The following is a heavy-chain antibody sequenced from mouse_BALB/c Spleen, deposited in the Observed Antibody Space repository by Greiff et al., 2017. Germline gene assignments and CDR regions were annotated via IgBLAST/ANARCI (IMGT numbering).Heavy chain of an antibody. CDR2: ISSGGSYT. V-gene: IGHV5-9-3*01. CDR1: GFTFSSYA. J-gene: IGHJ2*01. CDR3: ARLRSYYFDY. Sequence: EVQLVESGGGLVKPGGSLKLSCAASGFTFSSYAMSWVRQTPEKRLEWVATISSGGSYTYYPDSVKGRFTISRDNAKNTLYLQMSSLRSEDTAMYYCARLRSYYFDYWGQGTTLTVSS.